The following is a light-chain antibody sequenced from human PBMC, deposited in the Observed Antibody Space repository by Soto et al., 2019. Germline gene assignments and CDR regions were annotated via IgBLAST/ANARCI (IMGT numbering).Light chain of an antibody. CDR1: QSISSW. CDR3: QQYNTYSYT. Sequence: DIQMTQSPSALSASVGDRVTITCRASQSISSWLAWYQQKPVKAPKLLIYDASSLESRVPSRFSGCGSGTEFTLTISSLRPDDFATYFCQQYNTYSYTFGQGTKLEIK. J-gene: IGKJ2*01. V-gene: IGKV1-5*01. CDR2: DAS.